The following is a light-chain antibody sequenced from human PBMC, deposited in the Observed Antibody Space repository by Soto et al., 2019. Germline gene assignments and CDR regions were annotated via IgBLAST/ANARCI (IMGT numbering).Light chain of an antibody. CDR3: QQRSNWPPSLT. J-gene: IGKJ4*01. Sequence: DIVMTQSPDSLAVSLGERAAINCKSSQSVLSSSNNLNYLAWYQQKPGQPPKLLIYWASTRESGVPDRFSGSGSGTDFTLTISSLQAEDVAVYYCQQRSNWPPSLTFGGGTKVEIK. CDR1: QSVLSSSNNLNY. V-gene: IGKV4-1*01. CDR2: WAS.